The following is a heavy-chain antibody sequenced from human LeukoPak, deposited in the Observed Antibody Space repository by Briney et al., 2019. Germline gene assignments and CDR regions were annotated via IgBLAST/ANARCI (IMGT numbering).Heavy chain of an antibody. D-gene: IGHD6-13*01. CDR2: IYYGGST. CDR1: GGSISSGGYY. CDR3: ARSIAAAVCDY. V-gene: IGHV4-31*03. Sequence: SQTLSLTCTVSGGSISSGGYYWSWIRQHPGKGLEWIGYIYYGGSTYYNPSLKSRVTISVDTSKDQFSLKLSSVTAADTAVYYCARSIAAAVCDYWGQGTLVTVSS. J-gene: IGHJ4*02.